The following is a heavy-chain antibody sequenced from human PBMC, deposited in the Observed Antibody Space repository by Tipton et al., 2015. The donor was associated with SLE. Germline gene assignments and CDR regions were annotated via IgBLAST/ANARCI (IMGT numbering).Heavy chain of an antibody. CDR1: GGSISSGAYY. J-gene: IGHJ5*02. V-gene: IGHV4-31*03. CDR2: IYYSGST. CDR3: ARALGYCSSTSCSNWFDP. D-gene: IGHD2-2*01. Sequence: TLSLTCTLSGGSISSGAYYWSWIRQHPGKGLEWIGYIYYSGSTYYNPSLKSRVTISIDTSKNQFSLNLSSVTAADTAVYYCARALGYCSSTSCSNWFDPWGQGTLVTVSS.